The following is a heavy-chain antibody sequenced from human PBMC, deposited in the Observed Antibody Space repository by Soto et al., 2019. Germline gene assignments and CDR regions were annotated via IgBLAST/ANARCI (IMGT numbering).Heavy chain of an antibody. CDR3: ARGESVVGDY. V-gene: IGHV1-3*01. CDR1: GYTLTSYA. D-gene: IGHD2-15*01. Sequence: GASVKVSCKASGYTLTSYAMHWVRQAPGQRLEWMGWINAGNGNTKCSQKFQDRVTITRDTSASTAYMELSSLRSEDTAVYYCARGESVVGDYWGQGTLVTVSS. CDR2: INAGNGNT. J-gene: IGHJ4*02.